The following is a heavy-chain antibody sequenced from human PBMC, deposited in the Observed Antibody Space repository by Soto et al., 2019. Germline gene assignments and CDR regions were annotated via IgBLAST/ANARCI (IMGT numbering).Heavy chain of an antibody. V-gene: IGHV3-48*02. CDR3: ARDTSRYTYGSFYFDH. CDR1: GFTFSDYA. D-gene: IGHD5-18*01. J-gene: IGHJ4*02. Sequence: GGSLSLSCAASGFTFSDYAVNWVRQAPGRGLEWISFISYTSATTHYADSVRGRFTISRDNANNSLYLEMNSLRDEDTAVYFCARDTSRYTYGSFYFDHWGQGALVTVSS. CDR2: ISYTSATT.